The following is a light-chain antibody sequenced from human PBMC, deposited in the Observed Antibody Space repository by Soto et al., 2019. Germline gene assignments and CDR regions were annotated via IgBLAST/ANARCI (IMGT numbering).Light chain of an antibody. CDR2: DVN. CDR1: SSDVGGYNY. CDR3: QTWGTGIRV. V-gene: IGLV2-11*01. J-gene: IGLJ3*02. Sequence: QSALTQPRSVSGSPGQSVTISCTGTSSDVGGYNYVSWYQQHPGKAPKLMIYDVNKRPSGVPDRFSGSSSGAERYLTISSLQSEDEADYYCQTWGTGIRVFGGGTKLTVL.